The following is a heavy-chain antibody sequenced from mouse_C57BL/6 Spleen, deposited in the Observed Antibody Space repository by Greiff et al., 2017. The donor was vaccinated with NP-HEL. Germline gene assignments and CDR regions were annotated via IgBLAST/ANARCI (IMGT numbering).Heavy chain of an antibody. J-gene: IGHJ2*01. CDR1: GYTFTDYY. V-gene: IGHV1-26*01. CDR3: ARKNIYYDYLYYFDY. Sequence: VQLQQSGPELVKPGASVKISCKASGYTFTDYYMNWVKQSHGKSLEWIGDINPNNGGTSYNQKFKGKATLTVDKSSSTAYMELRSLTSEDSAVYYCARKNIYYDYLYYFDYWGQGTTLTVSS. D-gene: IGHD2-4*01. CDR2: INPNNGGT.